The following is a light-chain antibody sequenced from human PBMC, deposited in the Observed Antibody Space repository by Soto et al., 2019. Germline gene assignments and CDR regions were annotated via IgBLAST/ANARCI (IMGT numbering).Light chain of an antibody. J-gene: IGLJ1*01. Sequence: QSALAQPPSASGSPGQSVTISCTGSGSDIGAYNFVSWYQQHPGKAPKLMIFGVTERPSGVPDRFSGSKSGNTASLTVSGLQADDEAVYYCSSYTSSSTGVFGTGTQLTVL. CDR1: GSDIGAYNF. CDR2: GVT. V-gene: IGLV2-8*01. CDR3: SSYTSSSTGV.